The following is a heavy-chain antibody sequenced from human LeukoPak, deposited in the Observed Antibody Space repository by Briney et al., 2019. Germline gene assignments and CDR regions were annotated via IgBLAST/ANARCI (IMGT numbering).Heavy chain of an antibody. CDR1: GGSINSYY. CDR3: ARSPYSSSSEFDY. D-gene: IGHD6-6*01. V-gene: IGHV4-59*01. J-gene: IGHJ4*02. Sequence: SETLSLTCTVSGGSINSYYWSWMRQPPGKGLEGIGYTYYSGSTNYNPSLESRVTISVNTSKNQFSLELSPLTAADTAVYYCARSPYSSSSEFDYWGQGTLVTVSS. CDR2: TYYSGST.